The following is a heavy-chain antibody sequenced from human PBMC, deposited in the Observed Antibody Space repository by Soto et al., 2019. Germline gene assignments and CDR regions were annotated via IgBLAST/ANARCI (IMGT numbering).Heavy chain of an antibody. V-gene: IGHV3-21*01. CDR3: ARGGSIAARPRWFDP. CDR1: GFPFSSYT. CDR2: ISSSSSYI. D-gene: IGHD6-6*01. Sequence: PGVSLRLSCSASGFPFSSYTMYWFRQAPGKGLEWVSSISSSSSYIYYADSVKGRFTISRDNAKNSLYLQMNSLRAEDTAVYYCARGGSIAARPRWFDPWGQGTLVTVS. J-gene: IGHJ5*02.